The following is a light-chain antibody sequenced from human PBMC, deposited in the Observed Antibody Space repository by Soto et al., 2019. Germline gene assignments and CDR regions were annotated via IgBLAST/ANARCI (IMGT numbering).Light chain of an antibody. CDR1: QNITKF. Sequence: DIQMTQSPSSLSASVGDRVSVTCRTSQNITKFLNWYQEKPGKAPKVLIYVTSNLENGVPSRFSGSGSGTHFTLSISSLQPEDCATYYCQQTFSAPGTFGPGTRVEVK. CDR3: QQTFSAPGT. V-gene: IGKV1-39*01. J-gene: IGKJ1*01. CDR2: VTS.